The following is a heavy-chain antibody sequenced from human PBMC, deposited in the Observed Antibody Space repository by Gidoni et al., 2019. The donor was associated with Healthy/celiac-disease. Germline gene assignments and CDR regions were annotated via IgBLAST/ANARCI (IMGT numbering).Heavy chain of an antibody. Sequence: EVQLLESGGGLVQPGGSLRLSCAASGFTFSNYAMSWVRQATGNGLEWVSGISGSCGSTYYADSVKGRFTISRDNSKNTLYLQMNSLRAEDTAVYYCAKSVRWLELYDFDYWGQGTLVTVSS. V-gene: IGHV3-23*01. J-gene: IGHJ4*02. D-gene: IGHD1-7*01. CDR1: GFTFSNYA. CDR2: ISGSCGST. CDR3: AKSVRWLELYDFDY.